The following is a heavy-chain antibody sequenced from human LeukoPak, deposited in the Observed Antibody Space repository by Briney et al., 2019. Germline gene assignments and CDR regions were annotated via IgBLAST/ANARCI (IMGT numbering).Heavy chain of an antibody. CDR2: INHSGST. D-gene: IGHD3-10*01. J-gene: IGHJ4*02. V-gene: IGHV4-39*07. CDR1: GGSISSSSYY. Sequence: SETLSLTCTVSGGSISSSSYYWGWIRQPPGRGLEWIGEINHSGSTNYNPSLKSRVTISVDTSKNQFSLKLSSVTAADTAVYYCARGRGYYGSGSYNDWGQGTLVTVSS. CDR3: ARGRGYYGSGSYND.